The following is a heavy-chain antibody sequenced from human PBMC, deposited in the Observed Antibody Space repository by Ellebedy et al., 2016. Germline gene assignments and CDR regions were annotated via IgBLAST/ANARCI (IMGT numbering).Heavy chain of an antibody. Sequence: SVKGRFTISRDNAKNFLSLQMNSLRAEDTGIYYCVKEFDYWGPGTLVTVSS. V-gene: IGHV3-21*06. CDR3: VKEFDY. J-gene: IGHJ4*02.